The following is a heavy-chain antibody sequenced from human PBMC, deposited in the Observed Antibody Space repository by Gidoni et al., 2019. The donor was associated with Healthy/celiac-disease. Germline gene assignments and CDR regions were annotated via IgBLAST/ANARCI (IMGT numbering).Heavy chain of an antibody. CDR3: ARGSPDLYDSSGYYYEGDLFDY. J-gene: IGHJ4*02. Sequence: EVQLVESGGGLVQPGGSLRLSCAASGFTFSSYWMSCVRQAPGKGMECVANIKQDGSEKYYVDSVKGRFTISRDNAKNSLYLQMNSLRAEDTAVYYCARGSPDLYDSSGYYYEGDLFDYWGQGTLVTVSS. D-gene: IGHD3-22*01. CDR1: GFTFSSYW. CDR2: IKQDGSEK. V-gene: IGHV3-7*03.